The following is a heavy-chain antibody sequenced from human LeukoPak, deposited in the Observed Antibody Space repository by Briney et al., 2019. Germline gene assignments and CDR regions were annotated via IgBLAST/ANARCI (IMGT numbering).Heavy chain of an antibody. CDR1: GGSMSSYY. CDR3: ARDRGGSGRDYYYYYMDV. Sequence: SETLSLTCTVSGGSMSSYYWSWIRQPLGQGLEWIGYIYYRGSTNYNPSLKSRVTISVDTSKNQFSLKLSSVTAADTAVYFCARDRGGSGRDYYYYYMDVWGEGTTVTISS. J-gene: IGHJ6*03. CDR2: IYYRGST. D-gene: IGHD3-10*01. V-gene: IGHV4-59*12.